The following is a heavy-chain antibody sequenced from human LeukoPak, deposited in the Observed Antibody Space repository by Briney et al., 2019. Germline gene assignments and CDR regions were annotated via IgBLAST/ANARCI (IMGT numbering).Heavy chain of an antibody. CDR3: ASLYSSGWYY. CDR2: IKQDGSEK. J-gene: IGHJ4*02. V-gene: IGHV3-7*01. Sequence: GGSLRLSCAASGLTFSSCWMSWVRQAPGKGLEWVANIKQDGSEKYYVDSVKGRFTISRDNAKNSLHLQMNSLRAEDTAVYYCASLYSSGWYYWGQGTLVTVSS. CDR1: GLTFSSCW. D-gene: IGHD6-19*01.